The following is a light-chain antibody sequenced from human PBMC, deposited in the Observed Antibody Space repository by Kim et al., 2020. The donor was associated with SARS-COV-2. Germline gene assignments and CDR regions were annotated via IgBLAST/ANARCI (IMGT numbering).Light chain of an antibody. Sequence: AIQMTQSPSSLSASVGDRVTITCRASQGIRNELGWYQQKPGRAPNLLIYATSTLQSGVPSRFSGSGSGTDFTLTISSLQPEDFATYYCLQDYDYPLTFGGGTKVDIK. CDR1: QGIRNE. CDR3: LQDYDYPLT. V-gene: IGKV1-6*01. CDR2: ATS. J-gene: IGKJ4*01.